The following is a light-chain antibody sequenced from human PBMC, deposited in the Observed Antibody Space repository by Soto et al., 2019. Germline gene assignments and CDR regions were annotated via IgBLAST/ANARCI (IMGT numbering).Light chain of an antibody. CDR1: TSDVGNYKY. V-gene: IGLV2-14*01. CDR3: FSYTSSGNYV. J-gene: IGLJ1*01. CDR2: EVS. Sequence: QSALTQPASVSGSPGQSRTISCTGTTSDVGNYKYVSWYQQHPGKAPKLMIYEVSNRPSGVSNRFSGSKSGNTASLTSSGLQAEDETDYYCFSYTSSGNYVFGTGTKLTVL.